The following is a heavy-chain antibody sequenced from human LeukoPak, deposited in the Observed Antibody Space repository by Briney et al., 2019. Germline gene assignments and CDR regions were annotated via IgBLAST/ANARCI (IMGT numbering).Heavy chain of an antibody. Sequence: SETLSLTCAVSGGSISSNSYYWGWIRQPPGKGLEWIGSIYYSGSTHYNPSLKSRVTISVDTSKNQFSLRLTSVTAADTAVYYCARQTGSGLFILPGGQGTLVTVSS. CDR3: ARQTGSGLFILP. CDR2: IYYSGST. V-gene: IGHV4-39*01. D-gene: IGHD3/OR15-3a*01. J-gene: IGHJ4*02. CDR1: GGSISSNSYY.